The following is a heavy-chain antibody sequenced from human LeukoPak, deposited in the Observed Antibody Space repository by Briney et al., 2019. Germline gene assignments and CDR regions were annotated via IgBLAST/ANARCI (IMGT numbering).Heavy chain of an antibody. Sequence: GGSLRLSCAASGLTFSSNAMTWVRQAPGKGLGWVSTIGGSGGSTYYADSVKGRFTISRDNSKNTLYLQMNSLRAEDTAVYYCAKHFWSGYYPYFDYWGQGTQVTVSS. CDR3: AKHFWSGYYPYFDY. V-gene: IGHV3-23*01. CDR2: IGGSGGST. CDR1: GLTFSSNA. D-gene: IGHD3-3*02. J-gene: IGHJ4*02.